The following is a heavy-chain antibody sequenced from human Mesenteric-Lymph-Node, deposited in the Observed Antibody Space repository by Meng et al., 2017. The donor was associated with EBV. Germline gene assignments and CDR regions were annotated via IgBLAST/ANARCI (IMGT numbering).Heavy chain of an antibody. J-gene: IGHJ4*02. CDR1: GGSIRSSNW. D-gene: IGHD4-17*01. CDR2: IYHSGRT. Sequence: QMQLKESGPRLVKPSETLSLTCAVSGGSIRSSNWWSWVRQPPGKGLEWIGEIYHSGRTSYNPSLKSRVSLSVEKSKNHFSLNLSSVTAADTAVYYCARVTVTGGYYFDYWGQGSLVTVSS. CDR3: ARVTVTGGYYFDY. V-gene: IGHV4-4*02.